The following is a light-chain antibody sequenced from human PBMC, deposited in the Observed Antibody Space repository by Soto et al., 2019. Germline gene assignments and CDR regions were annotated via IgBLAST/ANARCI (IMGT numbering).Light chain of an antibody. V-gene: IGKV3-11*01. J-gene: IGKJ1*01. CDR1: ESISTY. CDR3: QQRSNWV. CDR2: DAS. Sequence: EIVLTQSPATLSLSPGERATLSCRAGESISTYLAWYQQKPGQAPRPLIYDASNRATGIPVRFSGSGSGTDFTLTISSLEPEDFAVYYCQQRSNWVFGQGTKVDIK.